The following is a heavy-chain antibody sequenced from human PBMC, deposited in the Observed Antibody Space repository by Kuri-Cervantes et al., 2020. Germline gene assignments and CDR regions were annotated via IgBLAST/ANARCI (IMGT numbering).Heavy chain of an antibody. CDR1: GYTFTGYY. Sequence: ASVKVPCKASGYTFTGYYMHWVRQAPGQGLEWMGWINPNSGGTNYAQKFQGWVTMTRDTSISTAYMELSRLRSDDTAVYYCARDGLGAAASLAFDIWGQGTMVTVSS. CDR3: ARDGLGAAASLAFDI. D-gene: IGHD6-13*01. V-gene: IGHV1-2*04. J-gene: IGHJ3*02. CDR2: INPNSGGT.